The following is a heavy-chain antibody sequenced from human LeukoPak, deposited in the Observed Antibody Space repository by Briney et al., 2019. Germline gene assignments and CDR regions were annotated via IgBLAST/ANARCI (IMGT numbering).Heavy chain of an antibody. J-gene: IGHJ4*02. CDR1: GFTFSGFS. D-gene: IGHD6-19*01. Sequence: GGSLRLSCAASGFTFSGFSMSWVRQSPTKGLEWVANIKQDGSERYYVDSVKGRFTISRDNAKNSLSLQMNSLRVEDTAVYYCARDLGGRQWRTFDYWGQGTLVTVSS. V-gene: IGHV3-7*01. CDR3: ARDLGGRQWRTFDY. CDR2: IKQDGSER.